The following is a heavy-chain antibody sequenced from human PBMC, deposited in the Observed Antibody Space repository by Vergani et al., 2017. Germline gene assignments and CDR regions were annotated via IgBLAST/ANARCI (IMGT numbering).Heavy chain of an antibody. J-gene: IGHJ4*02. CDR2: IYYSGST. V-gene: IGHV4-61*05. CDR1: GGSISSSSYY. CDR3: ARHGHPMSGYDLAGFDY. D-gene: IGHD5-12*01. Sequence: QLQLQESGPGLVKPSETLSLTCTVSGGSISSSSYYWSWIRQPPGKGLEWIGYIYYSGSTNYNPSLKRRVTISVDTSKNQFSLKRSSVTAADTAVYYCARHGHPMSGYDLAGFDYWGQGTLVTVSS.